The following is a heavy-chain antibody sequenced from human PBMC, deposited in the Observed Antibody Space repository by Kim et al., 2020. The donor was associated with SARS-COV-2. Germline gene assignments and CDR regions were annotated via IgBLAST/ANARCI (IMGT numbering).Heavy chain of an antibody. CDR1: GGSISSSNW. J-gene: IGHJ4*02. CDR3: ARGISGSGGSDY. Sequence: LRETLSLTCAVSGGSISSSNWWSWVRQPPGKGLEWIGEIYHSGSTNYNPSLKSRVTISVDKSKNQFSLKLSSVTAADTAVYYCARGISGSGGSDYWGQGSLVTVSS. D-gene: IGHD1-26*01. CDR2: IYHSGST. V-gene: IGHV4-4*02.